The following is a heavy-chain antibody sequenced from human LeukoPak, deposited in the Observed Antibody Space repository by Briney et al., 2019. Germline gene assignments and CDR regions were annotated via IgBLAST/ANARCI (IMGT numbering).Heavy chain of an antibody. Sequence: SETLSLTCTVSGGSISSYYWSWIRQPPGKGLEWIGFVYYTGTTNYNPSLKSRVTISIDTSKSHFSLKLSSLTAADTAVYYCARLLDYDSSGYPDTFDIWGQGTMVTVSS. CDR1: GGSISSYY. CDR2: VYYTGTT. D-gene: IGHD3-22*01. J-gene: IGHJ3*02. V-gene: IGHV4-59*01. CDR3: ARLLDYDSSGYPDTFDI.